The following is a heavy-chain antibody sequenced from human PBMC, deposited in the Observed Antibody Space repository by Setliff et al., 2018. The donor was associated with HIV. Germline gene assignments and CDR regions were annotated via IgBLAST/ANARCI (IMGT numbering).Heavy chain of an antibody. CDR2: IIALVGAT. V-gene: IGHV1-69*05. Sequence: SVMVSCKSSAGSYSIFAINWVRQAPGQGLEWVGGIIALVGATSYAQKFQDRVTLTTDDSTNTAYMELSSLRSEDTAMYYCARSHEYGGSSAYWGQGTLVTVSS. CDR3: ARSHEYGGSSAY. J-gene: IGHJ4*02. D-gene: IGHD1-26*01. CDR1: AGSYSIFA.